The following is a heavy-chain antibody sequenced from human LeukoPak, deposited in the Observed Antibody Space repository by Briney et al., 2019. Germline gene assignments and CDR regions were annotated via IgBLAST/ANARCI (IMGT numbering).Heavy chain of an antibody. D-gene: IGHD2-2*01. CDR1: GFTFSSYG. Sequence: GGSLRLSCAASGFTFSSYGMHWVRQAPGKGLEWVALISYDGSNEYYADSVRGRFTISRDNSKFTLYMQMNSLRAEDTAVYYCARVRAGYCTSTSCYTGIDVWGQGTTVPVSS. J-gene: IGHJ6*02. CDR3: ARVRAGYCTSTSCYTGIDV. V-gene: IGHV3-30*03. CDR2: ISYDGSNE.